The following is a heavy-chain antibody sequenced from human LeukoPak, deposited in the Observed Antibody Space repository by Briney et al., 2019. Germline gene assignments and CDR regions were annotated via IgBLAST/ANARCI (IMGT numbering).Heavy chain of an antibody. D-gene: IGHD3-22*01. CDR3: AKGSSGGRPYYFDY. Sequence: PGGSLRLSCVASGFTFRNYAMSWVRQSPGKGLEWISAISYDGVYTFHADSVKGRLTISRDNSKNTLYLQMDSLRAEDTAIYYCAKGSSGGRPYYFDYWGQGTLVTVSS. CDR2: ISYDGVYT. V-gene: IGHV3-23*01. CDR1: GFTFRNYA. J-gene: IGHJ4*02.